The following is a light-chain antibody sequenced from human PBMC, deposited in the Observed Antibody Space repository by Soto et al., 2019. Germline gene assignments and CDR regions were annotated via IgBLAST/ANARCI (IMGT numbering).Light chain of an antibody. J-gene: IGKJ2*01. Sequence: EIVMTQSPVTLAVSPGDRAILSCRACQSVSNNLAWYHQKPGQAPRFLIYGASTRATGIPAKFSGSGSGTEFTLTISGLQSEDFAVYYCLQYNAWPRTFGQGTKLEIK. CDR1: QSVSNN. CDR2: GAS. CDR3: LQYNAWPRT. V-gene: IGKV3-15*01.